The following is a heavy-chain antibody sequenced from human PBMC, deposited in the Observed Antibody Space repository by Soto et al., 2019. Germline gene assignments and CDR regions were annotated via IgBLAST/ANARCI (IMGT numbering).Heavy chain of an antibody. V-gene: IGHV2-26*01. J-gene: IGHJ6*03. CDR1: GFSLSNARMG. CDR3: ARLLVIAARLDYYYYMDV. Sequence: SGPTLVNPTETLTLTCTVSGFSLSNARMGVSWIRQPPGKALEWLAHIFSNDEKSYSTSLKSRLTISKDTSKSQVVLTMTNMDPVDTATYYCARLLVIAARLDYYYYMDVWGKGTTVTVSS. CDR2: IFSNDEK. D-gene: IGHD6-6*01.